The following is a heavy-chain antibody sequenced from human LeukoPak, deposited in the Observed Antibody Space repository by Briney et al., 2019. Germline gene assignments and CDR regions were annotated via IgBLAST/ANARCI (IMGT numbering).Heavy chain of an antibody. Sequence: PGGSLRLXCAASGFTFDDYAMHWVRQAPGKGLEWVSLISGDGGSTYYADSVKGRFTICRDNSKNSLYLQMNSLRTEDTALYYCAKDMTENYYDSSGYSSSTWGQGTLVTVSS. D-gene: IGHD3-22*01. J-gene: IGHJ5*02. V-gene: IGHV3-43*02. CDR2: ISGDGGST. CDR3: AKDMTENYYDSSGYSSST. CDR1: GFTFDDYA.